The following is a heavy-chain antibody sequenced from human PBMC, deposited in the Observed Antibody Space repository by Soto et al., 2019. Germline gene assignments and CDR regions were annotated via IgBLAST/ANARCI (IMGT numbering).Heavy chain of an antibody. CDR2: ISGSGGST. CDR1: GFTFSSYA. Sequence: GSLRLSCAASGFTFSSYAMSWVRQAPGKGLEWVSAISGSGGSTYYADSVKGRFTISRDNSKNTLYLQMNSLRAEDTAVYYCAYDFWSGYYSRSMDVWGQGTTVTVSS. V-gene: IGHV3-23*01. CDR3: AYDFWSGYYSRSMDV. J-gene: IGHJ6*02. D-gene: IGHD3-3*01.